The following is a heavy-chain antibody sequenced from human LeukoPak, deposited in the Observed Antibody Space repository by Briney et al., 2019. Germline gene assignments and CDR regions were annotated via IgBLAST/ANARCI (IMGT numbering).Heavy chain of an antibody. CDR2: ISSSSSYI. CDR1: GFTFSSYS. D-gene: IGHD6-19*01. CDR3: AREGSGWYSVSWYYFDY. V-gene: IGHV3-21*01. J-gene: IGHJ4*02. Sequence: GGSLRPSCAASGFTFSSYSMNWVRQAPGKGLEWVSSISSSSSYIYYADSVKGRFTISRDNAKNSLYLQMNSLRAEDTAVYYCAREGSGWYSVSWYYFDYWGQGTLVTVSS.